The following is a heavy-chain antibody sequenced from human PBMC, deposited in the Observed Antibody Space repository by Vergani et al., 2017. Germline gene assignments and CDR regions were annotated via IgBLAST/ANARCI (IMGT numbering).Heavy chain of an antibody. V-gene: IGHV1-8*01. Sequence: QVQLVQSGAEVKKPGASVKVSCKASGYTFTSYDINWVRQATGQGLEWMGWMNPNSGNTGYAQKFQGRVTMTRNTSISTAYMELRSLRSEDTAVYYCARKKSYYDSSGYYTYYYYGMDVWGQGTTVTVSS. D-gene: IGHD3-22*01. CDR3: ARKKSYYDSSGYYTYYYYGMDV. J-gene: IGHJ6*02. CDR1: GYTFTSYD. CDR2: MNPNSGNT.